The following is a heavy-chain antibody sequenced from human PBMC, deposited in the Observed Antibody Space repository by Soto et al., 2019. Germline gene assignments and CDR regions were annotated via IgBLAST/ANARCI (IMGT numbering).Heavy chain of an antibody. J-gene: IGHJ4*02. CDR2: IIPVFGTP. Sequence: QVHLEQSGSEVKKSGSSVKVSCKASGNSFSSHAITWVRQAPGHGLEWMGGIIPVFGTPSYAQKFQGRVTITADKSTNTSYMELRSLRSEDKAVYYCARGGALSTSWYWGDGLDSWGQGTQVTVSS. CDR3: ARGGALSTSWYWGDGLDS. CDR1: GNSFSSHA. V-gene: IGHV1-69*06. D-gene: IGHD2-2*01.